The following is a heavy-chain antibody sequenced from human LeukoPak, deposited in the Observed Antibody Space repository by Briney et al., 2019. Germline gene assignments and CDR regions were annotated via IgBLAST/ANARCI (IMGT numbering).Heavy chain of an antibody. J-gene: IGHJ4*02. D-gene: IGHD3/OR15-3a*01. V-gene: IGHV3-33*01. CDR3: GRDRGLASLDY. CDR1: GFTFSSFG. CDR2: IWYDGSKK. Sequence: GGSLRLSCAASGFTFSSFGMHWVHQAPGKGLEWVAAIWYDGSKKYHADSVKGRFTISRDDSKNTLYLQMNSLRAEDAAVYYCGRDRGLASLDYWGQGTLVTVSS.